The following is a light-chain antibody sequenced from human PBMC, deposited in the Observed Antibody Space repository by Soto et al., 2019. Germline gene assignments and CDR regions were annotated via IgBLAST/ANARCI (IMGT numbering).Light chain of an antibody. J-gene: IGKJ4*01. CDR1: QSVSSSY. CDR2: GAS. Sequence: EIVLTQSPGTLSLSPGERATLSCRASQSVSSSYLAWYQQKPGQAPRLLIYGASSRATGIPDRFSGSGSGTGFTLTISRLEPEGFAVYYCPEEGRPPPRLTFGGGTKVEIK. V-gene: IGKV3-20*01. CDR3: PEEGRPPPRLT.